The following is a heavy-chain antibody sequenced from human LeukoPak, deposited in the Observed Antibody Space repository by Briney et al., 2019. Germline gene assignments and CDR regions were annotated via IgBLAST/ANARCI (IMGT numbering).Heavy chain of an antibody. CDR3: ARASPFDRPDAFDI. J-gene: IGHJ3*02. D-gene: IGHD3-9*01. CDR2: ISSSSSYI. V-gene: IGHV3-21*01. CDR1: GFTFSIYS. Sequence: GGSLRLSCAASGFTFSIYSMNWVRQAPGKGLEWVSSISSSSSYIYYADSVKGRFTISRDNAKNSLYLQMNSLRAEDTAVYYCARASPFDRPDAFDIWGQGTMVTVSS.